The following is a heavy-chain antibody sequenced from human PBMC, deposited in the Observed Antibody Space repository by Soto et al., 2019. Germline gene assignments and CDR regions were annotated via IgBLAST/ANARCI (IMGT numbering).Heavy chain of an antibody. CDR1: GFTFDDYA. Sequence: GGSLRLSCAASGFTFDDYAMHWIRQAPGKGLEWVSYISSSGSTIYYADSAKGRFTISRDNAKDSLYLQMNSLRAEDTAVYYCARDYSSSRYYGMDVWGQGTTVTVSS. CDR2: ISSSGSTI. J-gene: IGHJ6*02. CDR3: ARDYSSSRYYGMDV. D-gene: IGHD6-6*01. V-gene: IGHV3-11*01.